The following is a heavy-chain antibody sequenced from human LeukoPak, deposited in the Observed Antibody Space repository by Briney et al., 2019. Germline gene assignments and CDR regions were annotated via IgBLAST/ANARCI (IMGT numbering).Heavy chain of an antibody. V-gene: IGHV1-24*01. CDR3: ATEWSYCDSSGYSSY. Sequence: GASVKVSCKVSGYTLTELSMHWVRQAPGKGLEWMGGFDPEDGETIYAQKFQGRVTMTEDTSTDTAYMELSSLRSEDTAVYYCATEWSYCDSSGYSSYWGQGTLVTVSS. CDR1: GYTLTELS. J-gene: IGHJ4*02. D-gene: IGHD3-22*01. CDR2: FDPEDGET.